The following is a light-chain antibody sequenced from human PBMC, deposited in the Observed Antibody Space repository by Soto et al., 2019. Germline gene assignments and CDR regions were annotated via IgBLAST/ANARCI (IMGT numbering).Light chain of an antibody. J-gene: IGKJ1*01. V-gene: IGKV1-5*03. CDR2: TAS. CDR1: QYISSW. Sequence: DIQMTQSPSTLSASVGDRVTITCRASQYISSWLAWYQQKPGKAPKLLIYTASSLESGVPSRFSGSGSGTEFTLTISSLQPDDFATYYYQQYNTYSTFGQGTKVEIK. CDR3: QQYNTYST.